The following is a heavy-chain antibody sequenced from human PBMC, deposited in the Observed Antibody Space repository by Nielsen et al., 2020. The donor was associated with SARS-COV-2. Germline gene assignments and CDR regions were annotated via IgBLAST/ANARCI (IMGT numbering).Heavy chain of an antibody. Sequence: ASVKVSCKASGYTFTSYYMHWVRQAPGQGLEWMGIINPSGGSTSYAQKFQGRVTITADKSTSTAYMELSSLRSEDTAVYYCASPREGGYWGQGTLVTVSS. CDR2: INPSGGST. V-gene: IGHV1-46*01. CDR1: GYTFTSYY. J-gene: IGHJ4*02. D-gene: IGHD1-26*01. CDR3: ASPREGGY.